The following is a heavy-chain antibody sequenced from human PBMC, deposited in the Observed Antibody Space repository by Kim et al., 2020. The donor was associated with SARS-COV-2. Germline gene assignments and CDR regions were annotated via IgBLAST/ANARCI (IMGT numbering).Heavy chain of an antibody. V-gene: IGHV3-11*01. CDR3: ARGNYWNPGAAAA. J-gene: IGHJ5*02. CDR2: ISSRGSNT. D-gene: IGHD3-10*01. Sequence: GGSLRLSCAASGFTLSDCYMSWIRQAPGKGLEWVSYISSRGSNTDYAASVKGRFTISRDSAKKSLYLQMNNLRVEDTAVYYCARGNYWNPGAAAAWGQET. CDR1: GFTLSDCY.